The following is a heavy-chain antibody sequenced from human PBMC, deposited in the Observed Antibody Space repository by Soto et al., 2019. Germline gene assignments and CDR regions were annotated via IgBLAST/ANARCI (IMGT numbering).Heavy chain of an antibody. V-gene: IGHV3-23*01. CDR2: ISGSGGST. CDR3: AKASYYYDSSGYGMDV. Sequence: GGSLRLSCAASGFTCSSYAMSWVRQAPGKGLEWVSAISGSGGSTYYADSVKGRFTISRDNSKNTLYLQMNSLRAEDTAVYYCAKASYYYDSSGYGMDVWGQGTTVTVSS. D-gene: IGHD3-22*01. CDR1: GFTCSSYA. J-gene: IGHJ6*02.